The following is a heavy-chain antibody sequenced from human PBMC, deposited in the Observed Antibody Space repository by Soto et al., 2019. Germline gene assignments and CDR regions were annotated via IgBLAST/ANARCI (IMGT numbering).Heavy chain of an antibody. D-gene: IGHD3-10*01. CDR1: GYTFTSYG. CDR2: ISAYNGNT. Sequence: QVQLVQSGAEVKKPGASVKVSCKASGYTFTSYGISWVRQAPGQGLEGMGWISAYNGNTNYAQKLQGRVTMTTDTATSKAYMELRSLRSDDTAVYYCARKADFGELSPGTKVGMDVWGQGTTVTVSS. J-gene: IGHJ6*02. CDR3: ARKADFGELSPGTKVGMDV. V-gene: IGHV1-18*01.